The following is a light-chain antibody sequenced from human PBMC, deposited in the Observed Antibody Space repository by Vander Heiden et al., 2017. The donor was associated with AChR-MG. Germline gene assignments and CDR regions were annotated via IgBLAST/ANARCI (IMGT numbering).Light chain of an antibody. J-gene: IGLJ2*01. Sequence: QSVLPQPPSVSGAPGQRVTISCTGSSSNIGAGYDVHWYQQLPGTAPKLLLYGNRNRPSGVPDRVSGSKSGTSASLAITGLQAEDEADYYCQSYDSSLSCSSCVVFGGGTKLTVL. CDR2: GNR. V-gene: IGLV1-40*01. CDR1: SSNIGAGYD. CDR3: QSYDSSLSCSSCVV.